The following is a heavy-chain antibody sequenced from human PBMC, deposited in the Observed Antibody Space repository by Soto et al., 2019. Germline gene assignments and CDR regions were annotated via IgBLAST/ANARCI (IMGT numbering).Heavy chain of an antibody. Sequence: GXSVKVFCKASVYTLTTFFMHWVRQAPGQGLEWMGVINPGYPAGRSTTYAQKFQGRVTMTTDTSTSTLYMELSRLRSDDTAVYYCAREAIVTGATTGMDVWGQGTTGTVSS. CDR3: AREAIVTGATTGMDV. V-gene: IGHV1-46*01. CDR1: VYTLTTFF. J-gene: IGHJ6*02. CDR2: INPGYPAGRST. D-gene: IGHD1-26*01.